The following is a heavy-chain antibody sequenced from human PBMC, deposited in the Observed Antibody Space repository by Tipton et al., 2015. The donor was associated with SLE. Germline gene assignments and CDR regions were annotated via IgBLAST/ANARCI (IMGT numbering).Heavy chain of an antibody. Sequence: TLSLTCTVSGGSISSYYWSWIRQPAGKGLEWIGRIYTSGSTNYNPSLKSRVTMSVDTSKNQFSLKLSSVTAADAAVYYCAALTGTTSYFDLWGRGTLVTVSS. CDR2: IYTSGST. CDR3: AALTGTTSYFDL. V-gene: IGHV4-4*07. D-gene: IGHD1-7*01. J-gene: IGHJ2*01. CDR1: GGSISSYY.